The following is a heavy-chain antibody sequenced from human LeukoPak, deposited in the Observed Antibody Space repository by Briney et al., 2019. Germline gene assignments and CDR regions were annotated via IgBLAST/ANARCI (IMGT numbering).Heavy chain of an antibody. CDR2: INEDETER. CDR1: GFTFRNYW. J-gene: IGHJ4*02. Sequence: PGGSLRLSCVASGFTFRNYWMSWLRQTPGKGLEWVTNINEDETERYYVASVEGRFTVSRDNAKNSLYLQMNSLRAEDTAVYYCARDGLRNYYDSSGYSYDYWGQGTLVTLSS. CDR3: ARDGLRNYYDSSGYSYDY. V-gene: IGHV3-7*03. D-gene: IGHD3-22*01.